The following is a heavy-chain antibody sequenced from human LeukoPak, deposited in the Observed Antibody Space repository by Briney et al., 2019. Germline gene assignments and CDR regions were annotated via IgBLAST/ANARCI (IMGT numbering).Heavy chain of an antibody. Sequence: SETLSLTCGVYGGSFSGYYWSWIRQPPGKGLEWIGEINHSGSTNYNPSLESRVTISVDTSKNQFSLKLSSVTAADTAVYYCARGVIAAAPYWGQGTLVTVSS. CDR3: ARGVIAAAPY. CDR1: GGSFSGYY. D-gene: IGHD6-13*01. CDR2: INHSGST. V-gene: IGHV4-34*01. J-gene: IGHJ4*02.